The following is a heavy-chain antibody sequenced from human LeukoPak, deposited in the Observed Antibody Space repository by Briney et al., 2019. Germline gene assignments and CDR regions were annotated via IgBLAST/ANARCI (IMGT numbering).Heavy chain of an antibody. CDR1: GYTLTELS. V-gene: IGHV1-24*01. CDR3: ATSPIVVVVAATLADPRLDY. Sequence: APVKVSCKVSGYTLTELSMHWVRQAPGKGLEWMGGFDPEDGETIYAQKFQGRVTMTEDTSTDTAYMELSSLRSEDTAVYYCATSPIVVVVAATLADPRLDYWGQGTLVTVSS. D-gene: IGHD2-15*01. J-gene: IGHJ4*02. CDR2: FDPEDGET.